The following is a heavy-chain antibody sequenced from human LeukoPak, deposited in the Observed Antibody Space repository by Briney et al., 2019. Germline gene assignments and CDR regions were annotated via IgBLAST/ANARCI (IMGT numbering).Heavy chain of an antibody. CDR3: AKDHDRLEYSSSSLIDY. Sequence: GGSLRLSCAASGFTFSSYSMNWVRQAPGKGLEWVSSISSSSSYIYYADSVKGRFTISRDNSKNTLYLQMNSLRAEDTAVYYCAKDHDRLEYSSSSLIDYWGQGTLVTVSS. CDR1: GFTFSSYS. CDR2: ISSSSSYI. J-gene: IGHJ4*02. D-gene: IGHD6-6*01. V-gene: IGHV3-21*04.